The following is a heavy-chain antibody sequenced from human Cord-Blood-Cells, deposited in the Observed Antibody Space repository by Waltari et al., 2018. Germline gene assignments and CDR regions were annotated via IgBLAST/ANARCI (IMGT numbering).Heavy chain of an antibody. J-gene: IGHJ3*02. Sequence: GVAPGLVRPSETLSLTCTVSGRPLRSYYWRWIRQPPGKGPEWIGYIHYSGSTNYNPSLKSLVTISVDTSKNQFSLKLSSVTAADTAVYYCARSQVPTAIAPDAFDIWGQGTMVTVSS. D-gene: IGHD2-2*01. V-gene: IGHV4-59*01. CDR3: ARSQVPTAIAPDAFDI. CDR2: IHYSGST. CDR1: GRPLRSYY.